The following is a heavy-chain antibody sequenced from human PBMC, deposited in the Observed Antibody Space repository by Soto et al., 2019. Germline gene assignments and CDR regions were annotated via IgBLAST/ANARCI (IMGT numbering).Heavy chain of an antibody. CDR2: IYYSGST. J-gene: IGHJ4*02. CDR1: GGSISSYY. Sequence: SETRSLTCTVSGGSISSYYWSWIRQPPGKGLEWIGYIYYSGSTNYNPSLKSRVTISVDTSKNQFSLKLSSVTAADTAVYYCARLNSGSYPREPYYFDYWGQGTLVTVSS. D-gene: IGHD3-10*01. CDR3: ARLNSGSYPREPYYFDY. V-gene: IGHV4-59*01.